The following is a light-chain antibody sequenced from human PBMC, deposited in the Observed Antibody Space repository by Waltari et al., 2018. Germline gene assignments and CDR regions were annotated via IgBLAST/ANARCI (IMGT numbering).Light chain of an antibody. CDR1: GLPKQY. J-gene: IGLJ2*01. CDR2: DDS. V-gene: IGLV3-10*01. Sequence: SYELTQPPSVSVSPGQTARHTCPGAGLPKQYAYWFQQKSGQAPVLVMSDDSKRPSGIPERFSGSSSGTMATLTISGAQVEDEADYYCFSTDTSGGVFGGGTTLTVL. CDR3: FSTDTSGGV.